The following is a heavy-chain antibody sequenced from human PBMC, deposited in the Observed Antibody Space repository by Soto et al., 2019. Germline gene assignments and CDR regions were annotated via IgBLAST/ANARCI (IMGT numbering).Heavy chain of an antibody. Sequence: QLQLLESGPGLVKPSETLSLTCTVSGGSVSNNSYYWVWIRQPPGKRLEWIGSVYYSGSAYYNPSLKSRLTISGDKSMNHFSLKLSSVPAADTAIYYCARRPLVRGIIPYYFDYWGQGTLVTVSS. CDR3: ARRPLVRGIIPYYFDY. CDR2: VYYSGSA. J-gene: IGHJ4*02. V-gene: IGHV4-39*02. CDR1: GGSVSNNSYY. D-gene: IGHD3-10*01.